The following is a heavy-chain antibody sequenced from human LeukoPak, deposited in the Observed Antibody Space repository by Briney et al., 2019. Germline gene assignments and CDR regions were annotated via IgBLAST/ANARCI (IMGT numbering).Heavy chain of an antibody. CDR1: GYTFTGYY. D-gene: IGHD5-24*01. CDR2: INPNSGGT. CDR3: ARGEGRRDGYNYIRDGTRHDY. J-gene: IGHJ4*02. Sequence: ASVKVSCKASGYTFTGYYMHWVRQAPGQELEWMGRINPNSGGTNYAQKSQGRVTMTRDTSISTAYMELSRLRSDDKAVYYWARGEGRRDGYNYIRDGTRHDYWGQGTLVTVSS. V-gene: IGHV1-2*06.